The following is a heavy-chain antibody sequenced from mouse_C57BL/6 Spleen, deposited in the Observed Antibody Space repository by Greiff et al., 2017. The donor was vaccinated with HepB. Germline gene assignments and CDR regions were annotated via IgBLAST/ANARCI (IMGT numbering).Heavy chain of an antibody. CDR2: IDPSDSYT. J-gene: IGHJ2*01. CDR1: GYTFTSYW. CDR3: ARKGTLPGGSFDY. D-gene: IGHD1-1*01. V-gene: IGHV1-50*01. Sequence: QVQLQQPGAELVKPGASVKLSCKASGYTFTSYWMQWVKQRPGQGLEWIGEIDPSDSYTNYNQKFKGKATLTVDTSSSTAYMQLSSLTSEDSAVYYCARKGTLPGGSFDYWGQGTTLTVSS.